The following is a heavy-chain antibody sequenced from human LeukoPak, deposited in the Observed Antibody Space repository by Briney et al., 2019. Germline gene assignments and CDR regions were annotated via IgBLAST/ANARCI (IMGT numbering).Heavy chain of an antibody. CDR2: IIPILGIG. CDR3: AREFGNGWSDY. D-gene: IGHD6-19*01. J-gene: IGHJ4*02. V-gene: IGHV1-69*04. CDR1: GGTFSSYA. Sequence: SVKVSCKASGGTFSSYAISWVRQAPGQGLEWVGRIIPILGIGNYAQKFQGRVTITADKSTSTAYMELSSLRSEDTAVYYCAREFGNGWSDYWGQGTLVTVSS.